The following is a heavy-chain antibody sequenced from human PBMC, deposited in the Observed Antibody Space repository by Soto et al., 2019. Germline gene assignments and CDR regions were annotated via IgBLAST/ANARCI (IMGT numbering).Heavy chain of an antibody. Sequence: SETLSLTCTVSGGSISSSSYYWGWIRQPPGKGLEWIGSIYYSGSTYYNPSLKSRVTISVDTSKNQFSLKLSSVTAADTAVYYCATIQIAARPGAPTDYWGQGTLVTVSS. J-gene: IGHJ4*02. D-gene: IGHD6-6*01. CDR2: IYYSGST. CDR3: ATIQIAARPGAPTDY. V-gene: IGHV4-39*01. CDR1: GGSISSSSYY.